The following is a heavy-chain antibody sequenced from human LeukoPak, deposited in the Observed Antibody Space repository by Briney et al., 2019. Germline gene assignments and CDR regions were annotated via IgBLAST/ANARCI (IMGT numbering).Heavy chain of an antibody. J-gene: IGHJ4*02. V-gene: IGHV4-59*01. Sequence: PSETLSLACSVSGDSITSYYWTWIRQPPGKGLEWIGYIAYSGSTSYNSSLKSRVTMSIDMSKNQFSLNLSSVTAAGTAVYYCARGRLRSVLDYWGQGTLVTVSS. CDR2: IAYSGST. D-gene: IGHD3-16*01. CDR1: GDSITSYY. CDR3: ARGRLRSVLDY.